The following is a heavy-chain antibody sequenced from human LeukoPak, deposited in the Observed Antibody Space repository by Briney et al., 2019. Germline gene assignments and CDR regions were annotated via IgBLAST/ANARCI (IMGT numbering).Heavy chain of an antibody. CDR3: ARDADSSGSYYYGMDV. CDR2: IYYSGST. CDR1: GGSISSYY. D-gene: IGHD6-19*01. V-gene: IGHV4-59*12. J-gene: IGHJ6*02. Sequence: PSETLSLTCTVSGGSISSYYWSWIRQPPGKGLEWIGYIYYSGSTNYNPSLKSRVTISVDTSKNQFSLKLSSVTAADTAVYYCARDADSSGSYYYGMDVWGQGTTVTVSS.